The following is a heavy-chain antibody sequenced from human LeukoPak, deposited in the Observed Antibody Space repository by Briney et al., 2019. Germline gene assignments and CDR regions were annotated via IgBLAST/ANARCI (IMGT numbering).Heavy chain of an antibody. CDR2: IYSGGST. V-gene: IGHV4-39*07. CDR3: AKLNAILDY. J-gene: IGHJ4*02. D-gene: IGHD2-8*01. Sequence: SETLSLTCTVSGDSISSSIYYWGWIRQPPGKGLEWIGSIYSGGSTYYNPSLKSRVTISVDTSKNQFSLKLNSVTAADTAVYYCAKLNAILDYWGQGTLVTVSS. CDR1: GDSISSSIYY.